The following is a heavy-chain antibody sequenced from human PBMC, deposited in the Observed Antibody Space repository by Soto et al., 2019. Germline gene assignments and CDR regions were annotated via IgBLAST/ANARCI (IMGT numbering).Heavy chain of an antibody. D-gene: IGHD1-26*01. Sequence: GGSLRLSCAASGFTFSRYWLTWVRQAPGKWLEWVANIKEDGSEKYYVDSVKGRFTTSRDNAKNSLYLQMNSLRAEDTAVYYCARIVSGRDFGASIDYWGQGXLVTVYS. J-gene: IGHJ4*02. CDR2: IKEDGSEK. CDR3: ARIVSGRDFGASIDY. V-gene: IGHV3-7*03. CDR1: GFTFSRYW.